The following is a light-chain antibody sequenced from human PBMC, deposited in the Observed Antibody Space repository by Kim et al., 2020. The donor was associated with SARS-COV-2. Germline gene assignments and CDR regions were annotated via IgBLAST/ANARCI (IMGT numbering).Light chain of an antibody. CDR1: NIGSKY. Sequence: SYELTQPLSVSVALGQTARITCGGNNIGSKYVHWYQQRPGQAPVLVIYRESNRPSGIPERFSGSNSGNTATLTISRAQAGDEADYYCQVWDGSTVFGSGTKVTVL. J-gene: IGLJ1*01. CDR2: RES. CDR3: QVWDGSTV. V-gene: IGLV3-9*01.